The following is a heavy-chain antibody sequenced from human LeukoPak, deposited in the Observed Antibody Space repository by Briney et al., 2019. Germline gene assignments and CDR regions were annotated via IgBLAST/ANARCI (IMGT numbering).Heavy chain of an antibody. CDR3: AKRDYSDSSTFSPLFQS. CDR1: GFTFNTYA. CDR2: ITGSGLT. D-gene: IGHD3-22*01. J-gene: IGHJ5*02. Sequence: GGSLGLSCAASGFTFNTYAMSWLRQVPGMGPEWVSAITGSGLTYYADSVKGRFTISRDNSKNTLSLQMESLRAEDTAVYYCAKRDYSDSSTFSPLFQSWGQGTLVTVSS. V-gene: IGHV3-23*01.